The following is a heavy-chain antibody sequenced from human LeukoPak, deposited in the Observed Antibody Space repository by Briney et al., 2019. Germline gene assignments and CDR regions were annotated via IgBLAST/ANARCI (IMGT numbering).Heavy chain of an antibody. Sequence: GGSLRLSCAASGFPSRFSFSDYYMSWIRQAPGKGLECLSFISNSCNTIHYADSVKGRFTISRDNSKNTLYLQMNSLRADDTAAYYCANYGGTYWYYFDYWGQGTLVIVSS. CDR3: ANYGGTYWYYFDY. J-gene: IGHJ4*02. V-gene: IGHV3-11*01. CDR2: ISNSCNTI. CDR1: GFPSRFSFSDYY. D-gene: IGHD1-26*01.